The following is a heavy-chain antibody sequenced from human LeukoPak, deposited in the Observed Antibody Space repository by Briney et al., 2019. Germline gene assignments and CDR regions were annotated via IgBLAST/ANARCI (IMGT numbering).Heavy chain of an antibody. V-gene: IGHV3-33*01. J-gene: IGHJ4*02. CDR1: GFTFSSYG. CDR2: IWYDGSNK. D-gene: IGHD1-26*01. CDR3: ASDFSGSYGTDY. Sequence: GRSLRLSCAASGFTFSSYGMHWVRQAPGKGLEWVAVIWYDGSNKYYADSVKGRFTISRDNSENTLYLQMNSLRAEDTAVYYRASDFSGSYGTDYWGQGTLVTVSS.